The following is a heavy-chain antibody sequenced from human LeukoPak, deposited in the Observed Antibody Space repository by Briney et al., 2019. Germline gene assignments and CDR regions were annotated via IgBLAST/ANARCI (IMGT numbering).Heavy chain of an antibody. CDR3: LTFGGVITGN. CDR2: IKSKSDGGTT. D-gene: IGHD3-16*02. CDR1: GFTFSDYG. J-gene: IGHJ4*02. Sequence: GGSLRLSCAASGFTFSDYGMSWVRQAPGKGLEWVGRIKSKSDGGTTDYGAPVKGKFTISRDDSKNTLYLQMDSLRTEDTAVYYCLTFGGVITGNWGQGTLVTVSS. V-gene: IGHV3-15*01.